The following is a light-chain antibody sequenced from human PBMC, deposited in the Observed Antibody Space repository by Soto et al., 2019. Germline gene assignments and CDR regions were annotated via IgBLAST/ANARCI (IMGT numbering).Light chain of an antibody. CDR2: DIS. CDR1: QTVSRN. J-gene: IGKJ5*01. V-gene: IGKV3-15*01. Sequence: EGVMTQSPATLSVSPGERATLSCRASQTVSRNLAWYQQRPGQAPRLLIYDISNRATGVPARFSGSGSETEFTLTIRSLQSEDFAVYFCQQYNNWPPITFGQGTRLEI. CDR3: QQYNNWPPIT.